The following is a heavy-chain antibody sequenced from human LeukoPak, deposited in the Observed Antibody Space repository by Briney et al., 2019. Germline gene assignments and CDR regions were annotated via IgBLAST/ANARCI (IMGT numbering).Heavy chain of an antibody. J-gene: IGHJ6*04. CDR3: AELGITMIGGV. CDR2: ISSSGSTI. V-gene: IGHV3-48*03. CDR1: GFTFSSYE. D-gene: IGHD3-10*02. Sequence: HPGGSLRLSCAASGFTFSSYEMNWVRQAPGKGLEWVSYISSSGSTIYYADSVKGRFTISRDNTKNSLYLQMNSLRAEDTAVYYCAELGITMIGGVWGKGTTVTISS.